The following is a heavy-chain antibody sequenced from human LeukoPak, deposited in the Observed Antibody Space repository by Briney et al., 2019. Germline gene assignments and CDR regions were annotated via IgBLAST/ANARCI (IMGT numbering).Heavy chain of an antibody. CDR2: IYYSGST. V-gene: IGHV4-39*01. D-gene: IGHD3-10*01. CDR3: VRQTYGSGSYYNLDC. J-gene: IGHJ4*02. CDR1: GGSISSSTHY. Sequence: SETLSLTCTVSGGSISSSTHYWGWIRQPPGKGLEWIGTIYYSGSTYYNPSLKSRATISADTSKNQFSLKLGSMTAADTAVYYCVRQTYGSGSYYNLDCWGQGTLVTVSS.